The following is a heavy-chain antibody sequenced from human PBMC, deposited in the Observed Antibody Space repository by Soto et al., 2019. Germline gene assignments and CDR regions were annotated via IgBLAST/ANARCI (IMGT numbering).Heavy chain of an antibody. CDR3: ARHPFSSGL. V-gene: IGHV4-59*08. CDR1: GGSISNYY. CDR2: IYYSGST. D-gene: IGHD6-19*01. J-gene: IGHJ4*02. Sequence: PSETLSLTCTVSGGSISNYYWSWIRQPPGKGLEWIGYIYYSGSTNYNPSLKSRVTISVDTSKNQFSLKLSFVTAADAAVYYCARHPFSSGLWGQGTLVTVSS.